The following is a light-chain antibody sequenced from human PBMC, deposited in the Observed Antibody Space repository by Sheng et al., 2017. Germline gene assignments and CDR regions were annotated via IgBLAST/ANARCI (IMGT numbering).Light chain of an antibody. CDR2: QDS. Sequence: SYDLTQPPSVSVSPGQTASITCSGDKLGDKYACWYQQKPGQSPVLLIYQDSKRPSGIPERFSGSNSGNTATLTISGTQAMDEADYYCQAWDSSTAVFGGGTKLTVL. J-gene: IGLJ3*02. CDR1: KLGDKY. V-gene: IGLV3-1*01. CDR3: QAWDSSTAV.